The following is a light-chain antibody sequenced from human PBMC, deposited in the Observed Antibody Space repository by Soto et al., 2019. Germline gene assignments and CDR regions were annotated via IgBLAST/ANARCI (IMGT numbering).Light chain of an antibody. CDR3: QQFNNSPLT. V-gene: IGKV3-20*01. CDR2: SAS. Sequence: EIVLTQSPGTLSLSPGERATLSCRASQSLRNNYLAWYQQKPGQTPTLLIHSASSRATGIPDRFSGSGSGTDFTLTISRLEPEDFALYYCQQFNNSPLTFGGGTKVEIK. J-gene: IGKJ4*01. CDR1: QSLRNNY.